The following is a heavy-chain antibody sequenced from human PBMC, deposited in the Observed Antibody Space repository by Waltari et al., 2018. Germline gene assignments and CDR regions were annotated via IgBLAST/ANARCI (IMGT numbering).Heavy chain of an antibody. V-gene: IGHV3-30*01. CDR3: ARYLSSSLDY. Sequence: QVQLVESGGGVVQPGRSLRLSCAASGFTFSTYAMHWVRQAPGKGLEGVAVKSYDGSNRYYADAVKGRFTISRDNSKNTLYLQMNSLRAEDTAVYYCARYLSSSLDYWGQGTLVTVSS. CDR2: KSYDGSNR. J-gene: IGHJ4*02. CDR1: GFTFSTYA.